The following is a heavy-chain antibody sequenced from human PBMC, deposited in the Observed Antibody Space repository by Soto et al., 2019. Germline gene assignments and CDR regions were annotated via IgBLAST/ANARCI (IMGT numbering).Heavy chain of an antibody. CDR2: IYYSGST. CDR1: GGSISSGDYY. Sequence: QVQLQESGPGLVKPSQTLSLTCTVSGGSISSGDYYWSWIRQPPGKGLEWIGYIYYSGSTYYNPSLKSRVTIPVDTSKNQFSLKLSSVTAADTAVYYCARAGSDFVFGGVIVGTFDYWGQGTLVTVSS. V-gene: IGHV4-30-4*01. J-gene: IGHJ4*02. CDR3: ARAGSDFVFGGVIVGTFDY. D-gene: IGHD3-16*02.